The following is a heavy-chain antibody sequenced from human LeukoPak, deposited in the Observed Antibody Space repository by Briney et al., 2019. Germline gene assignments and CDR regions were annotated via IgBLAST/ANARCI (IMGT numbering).Heavy chain of an antibody. CDR3: ARGARGTWAWGD. J-gene: IGHJ4*02. D-gene: IGHD3-10*01. Sequence: ASVKVSCKASGYTFTGPYIHWMRQAPGQGLEWMGRINPNSGGTNYAQKFQGRVTMTRDTSISTAYMELSRLTSDDTAVYYCARGARGTWAWGDWGQGTLVTVSS. V-gene: IGHV1-2*06. CDR2: INPNSGGT. CDR1: GYTFTGPY.